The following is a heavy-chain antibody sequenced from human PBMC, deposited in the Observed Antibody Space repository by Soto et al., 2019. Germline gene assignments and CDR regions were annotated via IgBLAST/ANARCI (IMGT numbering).Heavy chain of an antibody. V-gene: IGHV1-8*01. CDR1: GYTFTSYD. Sequence: ASVKVSCKTSGYTFTSYDINWVRQATGQGLEWMGWMNPNNGHTGYAQKFQGRVTMTRDTSKRTAYLELSRLRSGDTAVYFCARGGASYYSDGMDVWGQGTTVT. J-gene: IGHJ6*02. CDR2: MNPNNGHT. D-gene: IGHD3-10*01. CDR3: ARGGASYYSDGMDV.